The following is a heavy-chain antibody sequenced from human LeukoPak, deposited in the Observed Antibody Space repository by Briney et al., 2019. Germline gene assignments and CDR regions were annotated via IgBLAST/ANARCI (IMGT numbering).Heavy chain of an antibody. CDR3: ARDRDTAMVPSFGY. J-gene: IGHJ4*02. V-gene: IGHV3-21*01. CDR1: GFTFSSYS. CDR2: ISSSSSYI. Sequence: SGGSLRLSCAASGFTFSSYSMNWVRQAPGKGLEWVSSISSSSSYIYYADSVKGRFTISRDNAKNSLYLQMNSLRAEDTAVYYCARDRDTAMVPSFGYWGQGTLVTVSS. D-gene: IGHD5-18*01.